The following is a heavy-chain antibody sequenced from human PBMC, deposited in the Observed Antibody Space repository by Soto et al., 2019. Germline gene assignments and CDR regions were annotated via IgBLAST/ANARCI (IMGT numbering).Heavy chain of an antibody. CDR3: ARDSRFSSGWYPGYNWFDP. V-gene: IGHV4-61*01. CDR1: GGSVNSGSFY. D-gene: IGHD6-19*01. CDR2: IYDSGST. Sequence: TLSLTCTVSGGSVNSGSFYWSWIRQPPGKGLEWIGYIYDSGSTNYNPSLKSRVTISLDTSKNQFSLKLRSVTAADTAMYYCARDSRFSSGWYPGYNWFDPWGRGTLVTVSS. J-gene: IGHJ5*02.